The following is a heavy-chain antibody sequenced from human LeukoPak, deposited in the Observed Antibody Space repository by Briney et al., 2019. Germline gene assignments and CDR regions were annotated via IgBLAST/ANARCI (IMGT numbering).Heavy chain of an antibody. CDR2: TYYRSKWYN. J-gene: IGHJ6*03. Sequence: SQTLSLTCAISGDSVSSNSAAWNWIRQSPSRGLEWLGRTYYRSKWYNDYAVSVKSRITINPDTSKNQFSLQLNSVTPEDTAVYYCARDHPYSSRQSPTGYMDVWGKGTTVTVSS. V-gene: IGHV6-1*01. CDR1: GDSVSSNSAA. D-gene: IGHD6-13*01. CDR3: ARDHPYSSRQSPTGYMDV.